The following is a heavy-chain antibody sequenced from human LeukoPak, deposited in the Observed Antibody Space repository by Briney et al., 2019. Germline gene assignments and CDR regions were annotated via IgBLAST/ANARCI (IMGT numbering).Heavy chain of an antibody. Sequence: SETLSLTCTVSGGSISSGGYYWSWIRQHPGKGLEWIGYIYYSGSTYYNPSLKSRVTISVDTSKNQFSLKLSSVTAADTAVYYCARGFGKNYYDSSGYYEFDYWGQGTLVTVSS. CDR1: GGSISSGGYY. CDR2: IYYSGST. V-gene: IGHV4-31*03. D-gene: IGHD3-22*01. CDR3: ARGFGKNYYDSSGYYEFDY. J-gene: IGHJ4*02.